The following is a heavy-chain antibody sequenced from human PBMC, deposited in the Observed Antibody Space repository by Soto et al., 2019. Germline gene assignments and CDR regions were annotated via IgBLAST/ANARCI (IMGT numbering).Heavy chain of an antibody. J-gene: IGHJ6*02. D-gene: IGHD3-3*01. CDR1: GFTFTSSA. CDR2: IVVGSGNT. V-gene: IGHV1-58*01. Sequence: AVKVSCKASGFTFTSSAVQWLGPARGQRREWIGWIVVGSGNTNYAQKFQERVTITRDMSTSTAYMELSSLRSEDTAVYYCAADPRFLEWFSPYYGMDVWGQGTTVTVSS. CDR3: AADPRFLEWFSPYYGMDV.